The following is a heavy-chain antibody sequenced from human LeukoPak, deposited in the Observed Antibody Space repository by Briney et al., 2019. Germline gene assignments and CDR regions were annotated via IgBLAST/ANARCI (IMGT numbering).Heavy chain of an antibody. CDR3: ANDAQRGFDYSNSLEY. CDR1: GFTFNLFG. Sequence: GRSLRLSCAASGFTFNLFGMHWVRQAPGKGLEWVAVIWSDGSNKFYADSVRGRFTISRDDSRKTVYLQMDRMTAEDTAIYYCANDAQRGFDYSNSLEYWGQGALVTVSS. CDR2: IWSDGSNK. D-gene: IGHD4-11*01. J-gene: IGHJ4*02. V-gene: IGHV3-33*06.